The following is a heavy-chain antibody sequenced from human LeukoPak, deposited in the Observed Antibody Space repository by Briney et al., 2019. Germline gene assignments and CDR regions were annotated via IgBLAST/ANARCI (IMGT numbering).Heavy chain of an antibody. V-gene: IGHV1-69*13. Sequence: SVKVSCKASGGTFSSYAISWVRQAPGQGLEWMGGIIPIFGTANYAQKFQGRVTITADESTSTAYMELSSLRSEDTAVYYCATPRVAAAINWGMDAFDIWGQGTMVTVSS. CDR2: IIPIFGTA. CDR1: GGTFSSYA. J-gene: IGHJ3*02. D-gene: IGHD6-13*01. CDR3: ATPRVAAAINWGMDAFDI.